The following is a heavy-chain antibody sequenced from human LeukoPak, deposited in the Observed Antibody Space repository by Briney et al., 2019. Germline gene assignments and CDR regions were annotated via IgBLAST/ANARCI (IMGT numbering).Heavy chain of an antibody. CDR3: ARRLDMVYASFDY. CDR1: GYSFTSYW. D-gene: IGHD2-8*01. CDR2: IYPGGSDT. Sequence: GESLKISWKGSGYSFTSYWIDWVRQMPGKGVEWVGIIYPGGSDTRYSPSFQGQVTISADKSISTAYLQWSSLKASDTAMYYCARRLDMVYASFDYWGQGTLVTVSS. V-gene: IGHV5-51*01. J-gene: IGHJ4*02.